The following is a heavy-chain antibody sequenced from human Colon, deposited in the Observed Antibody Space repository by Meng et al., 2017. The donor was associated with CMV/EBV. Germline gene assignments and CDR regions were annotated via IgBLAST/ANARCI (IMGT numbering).Heavy chain of an antibody. J-gene: IGHJ4*02. CDR3: ATDYGDYYFDR. V-gene: IGHV4-39*07. CDR1: GGSISSSTYY. D-gene: IGHD4-17*01. Sequence: QLQLQGYGPGLVKPSETLSLTCTVSGGSISSSTYYWGWIRQTPGKGLEWIGNIYYSGYTYYNPSLKSRLTISVDTSKNQFSLKLTSVTAADTAVYYCATDYGDYYFDRWGQGTLVTVSS. CDR2: IYYSGYT.